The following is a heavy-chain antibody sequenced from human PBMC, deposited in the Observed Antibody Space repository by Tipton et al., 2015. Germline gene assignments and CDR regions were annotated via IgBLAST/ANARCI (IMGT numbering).Heavy chain of an antibody. V-gene: IGHV4-61*01. Sequence: TLSLTCTVSGGSISSSTYYWSWIRQPPGKGLEWIGYTYHTGFTNYNPSLKSRVTISVDTSKNQFSLKLNSVTAADTAVYFCAKTHGAYDWYLDQWGQGTLVTVSS. D-gene: IGHD5-12*01. CDR1: GGSISSSTYY. CDR2: TYHTGFT. CDR3: AKTHGAYDWYLDQ. J-gene: IGHJ4*02.